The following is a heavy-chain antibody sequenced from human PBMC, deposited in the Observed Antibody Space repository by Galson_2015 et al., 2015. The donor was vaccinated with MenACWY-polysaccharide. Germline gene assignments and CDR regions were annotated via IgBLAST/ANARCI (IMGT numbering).Heavy chain of an antibody. Sequence: SLRLSCAASGFTFSSHWMHWVRQAPGKGPVWLSRISGDGRSTDYAASVKGRFTISRDNARDTLYLQMNSLRADDMAVYYCARVGAYSHNCGGCNMDVWGRGTTVVVSS. CDR1: GFTFSSHW. CDR3: ARVGAYSHNCGGCNMDV. D-gene: IGHD1-26*01. CDR2: ISGDGRST. V-gene: IGHV3-74*01. J-gene: IGHJ6*02.